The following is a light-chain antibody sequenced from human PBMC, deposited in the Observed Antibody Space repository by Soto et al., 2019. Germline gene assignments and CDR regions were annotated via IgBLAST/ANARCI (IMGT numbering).Light chain of an antibody. Sequence: DIVMRQSPDSLAVSLGERGTINCKASQSVFYSSKKQSFISWYQHKPRQPPRLLVYRASTRHSGVPERFSGSGSGTDFNLTISSLQAEDVAFYYCQQYYSSPYTLGQGTKLEIK. CDR3: QQYYSSPYT. CDR2: RAS. V-gene: IGKV4-1*01. CDR1: QSVFYSSKKQSF. J-gene: IGKJ2*01.